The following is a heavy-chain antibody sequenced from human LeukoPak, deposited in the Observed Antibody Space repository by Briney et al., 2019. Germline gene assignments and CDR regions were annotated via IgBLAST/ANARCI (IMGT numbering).Heavy chain of an antibody. V-gene: IGHV3-66*01. D-gene: IGHD3-16*01. Sequence: GRSLRLSCAASGFTVSGSYMSWVRQAPGKGLEWVSVIYTGGSTLYADSVKGRFTISRDNSDNTLYLQMNSLRAEDTAVYYCARDLWGYSYWGQGTLVTVSA. J-gene: IGHJ4*02. CDR3: ARDLWGYSY. CDR1: GFTVSGSY. CDR2: IYTGGST.